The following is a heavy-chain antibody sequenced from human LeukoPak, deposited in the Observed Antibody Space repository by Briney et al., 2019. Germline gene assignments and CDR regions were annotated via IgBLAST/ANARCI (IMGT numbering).Heavy chain of an antibody. J-gene: IGHJ4*02. CDR1: GFTFSSYA. Sequence: HAGGSLRLSCAASGFTFSSYAMSWVRQAPGKELEWVSAISGSGGSTYYADSVKGRFTISRDNSKNTLYLQMNSLRAEDTAVYYCAKTVGGRSSWYDSRYFDYWGQGTLVTVSS. D-gene: IGHD6-13*01. V-gene: IGHV3-23*01. CDR3: AKTVGGRSSWYDSRYFDY. CDR2: ISGSGGST.